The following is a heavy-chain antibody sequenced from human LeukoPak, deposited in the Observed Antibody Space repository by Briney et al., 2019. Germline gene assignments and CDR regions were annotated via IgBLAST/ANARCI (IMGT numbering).Heavy chain of an antibody. CDR2: ISSSSSYI. V-gene: IGHV3-21*04. Sequence: GGSLRLSCAASGFTFSSYSMNWVRQAPGKGLEWVSSISSSSSYIYYADSVKGRFTISRDNAKNSLYLQMNSLRAEDTAVYYCARDGQLRPDAFDIWGQGTMVTVSS. CDR3: ARDGQLRPDAFDI. D-gene: IGHD4-17*01. CDR1: GFTFSSYS. J-gene: IGHJ3*02.